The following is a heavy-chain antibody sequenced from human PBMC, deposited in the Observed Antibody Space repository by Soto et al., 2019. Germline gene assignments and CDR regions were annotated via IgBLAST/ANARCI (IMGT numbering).Heavy chain of an antibody. J-gene: IGHJ3*02. Sequence: GGSLRLSCAASGFTFSSYGMHWVRQAPGKGLEWVAVISYDGSNKYYADSVKGRFTISRDNSKNTLYLQMNSLRAEDTAVYYCAKDFELGMTFDIWGQGTMVTVSS. CDR1: GFTFSSYG. CDR2: ISYDGSNK. D-gene: IGHD7-27*01. V-gene: IGHV3-30*18. CDR3: AKDFELGMTFDI.